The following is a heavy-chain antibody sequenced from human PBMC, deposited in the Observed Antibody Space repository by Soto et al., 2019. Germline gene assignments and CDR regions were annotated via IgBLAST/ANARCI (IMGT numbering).Heavy chain of an antibody. CDR3: AKASGGGWPYYFDS. D-gene: IGHD2-15*01. J-gene: IGHJ4*02. V-gene: IGHV3-23*01. CDR1: GFSFNPYV. Sequence: QPGGSLRLSCVASGFSFNPYVMAWARQAPGKGLEWVSAIRSNTAITNYPESMRGRFTISRVNSENTIFLQMNSLRVEDSAVYFCAKASGGGWPYYFDSWGQGTLVTVSS. CDR2: IRSNTAIT.